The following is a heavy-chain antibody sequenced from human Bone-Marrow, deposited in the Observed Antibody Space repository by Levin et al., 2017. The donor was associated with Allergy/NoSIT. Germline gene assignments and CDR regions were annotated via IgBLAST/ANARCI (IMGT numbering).Heavy chain of an antibody. CDR3: ARGIWFGEFPYYYYYGMDV. D-gene: IGHD3-10*01. Sequence: GGSLRLSCAASGFTFNRFILYWVRQSPGKGLEWVALISYDGSTEYHAESVKGRFTISRDNFNNTLFLQMNSLRPEDTAVYYCARGIWFGEFPYYYYYGMDVWGQGTTVTVSS. CDR2: ISYDGSTE. CDR1: GFTFNRFI. V-gene: IGHV3-30*04. J-gene: IGHJ6*02.